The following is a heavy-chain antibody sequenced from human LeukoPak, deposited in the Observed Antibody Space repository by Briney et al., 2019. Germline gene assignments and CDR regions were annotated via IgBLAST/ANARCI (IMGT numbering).Heavy chain of an antibody. Sequence: GGSLRLSCAASGFTFSSYSMNWVRQAPGKGPEWVSSISSSSSYIYYADSVKGRFTISRDNAKNSLYLQMNSLRAEDTAVYYCARGTYSSGWTIDYWGQGTLVTVSS. CDR2: ISSSSSYI. J-gene: IGHJ4*02. V-gene: IGHV3-21*01. CDR1: GFTFSSYS. D-gene: IGHD6-19*01. CDR3: ARGTYSSGWTIDY.